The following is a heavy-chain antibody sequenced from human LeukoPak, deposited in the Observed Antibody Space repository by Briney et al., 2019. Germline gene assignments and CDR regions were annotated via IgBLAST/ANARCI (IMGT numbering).Heavy chain of an antibody. CDR2: IYYRGST. V-gene: IGHV4-59*03. CDR1: NGDINNYY. CDR3: AGSESGVQYFQHYFYIDA. D-gene: IGHD2-2*01. J-gene: IGHJ6*03. Sequence: SETLSLTCTVSNGDINNYYWSWVRQPPGKGLEWIGYIYYRGSTKYNPSLKSRVTISIDTSNDQVSLRLNSLTAADTAVYYCAGSESGVQYFQHYFYIDAWGKGTTVTVSS.